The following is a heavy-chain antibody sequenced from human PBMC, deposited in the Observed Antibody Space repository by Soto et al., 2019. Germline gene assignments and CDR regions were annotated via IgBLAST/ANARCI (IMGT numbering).Heavy chain of an antibody. Sequence: SETLSLTCTFSGDSISGYYWSWIRQSPGKGLEWIGYSSYSGSTNYNPSLKSRVTISVDTSKNQFSLKMSSVTAADTAVYYCARAPRPYYHDSSGYYLDDWGSGTLVTVSS. D-gene: IGHD3-22*01. CDR3: ARAPRPYYHDSSGYYLDD. CDR1: GDSISGYY. J-gene: IGHJ4*02. V-gene: IGHV4-59*01. CDR2: SSYSGST.